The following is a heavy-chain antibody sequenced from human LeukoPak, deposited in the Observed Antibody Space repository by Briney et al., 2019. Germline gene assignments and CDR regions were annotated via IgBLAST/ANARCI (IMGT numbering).Heavy chain of an antibody. V-gene: IGHV4-59*01. CDR3: ARFDSAAAGTDY. Sequence: SETLSFTCTVSGGSISSYYWSWIRQPPGKGLEWIGYIYYSGSTNYNPSLKSRVTISVDTSKNQFSLKLSSVTAADTAVYYCARFDSAAAGTDYWGQGTLVTVSS. CDR1: GGSISSYY. CDR2: IYYSGST. D-gene: IGHD6-13*01. J-gene: IGHJ4*02.